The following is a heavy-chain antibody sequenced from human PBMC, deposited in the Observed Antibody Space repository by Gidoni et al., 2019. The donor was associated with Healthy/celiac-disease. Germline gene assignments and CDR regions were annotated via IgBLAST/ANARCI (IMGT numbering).Heavy chain of an antibody. D-gene: IGHD3-3*01. CDR1: GGSISIAYYY. CDR3: ARGLNDPYEPKNNWFDP. J-gene: IGHJ5*02. Sequence: QLQLQESGPGLVKPSQTLSLTCTLSGGSISIAYYYWSWIRQPPGKGLEWLGYSYYRGSTYYNPSLKSRVTKSVDTSKNQLSLKLSSVTATDTAVYYCARGLNDPYEPKNNWFDPWGQGTLVTVSS. V-gene: IGHV4-30-4*01. CDR2: SYYRGST.